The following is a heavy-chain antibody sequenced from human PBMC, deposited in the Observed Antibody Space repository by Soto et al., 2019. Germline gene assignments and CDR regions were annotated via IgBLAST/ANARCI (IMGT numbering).Heavy chain of an antibody. J-gene: IGHJ4*02. CDR2: ISAYNGNT. V-gene: IGHV1-18*01. Sequence: ASVKVSCKASGYTFTSYGISWVRQAPGQGLEWMGWISAYNGNTNYAQKLQGRVTMTTDTSTSTAYMELRSLRSDDTAVYYCARLQSDYYGSGSFDYWGQGTLVTVSS. D-gene: IGHD3-10*01. CDR1: GYTFTSYG. CDR3: ARLQSDYYGSGSFDY.